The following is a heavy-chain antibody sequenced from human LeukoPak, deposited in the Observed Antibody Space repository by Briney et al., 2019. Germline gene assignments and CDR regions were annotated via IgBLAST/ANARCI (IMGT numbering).Heavy chain of an antibody. CDR2: IIPIFGTA. J-gene: IGHJ4*02. D-gene: IGHD5-18*01. V-gene: IGHV1-69*05. CDR3: ARGWIRLWETFDY. Sequence: GASVKVSCKASGGTFSSYAISWVRQAPGQGLEWMGRIIPIFGTANYAQKFQGRVTITTDESTSTAYMELSSLRSEDTAMYYCARGWIRLWETFDYWGQGTLVTVSS. CDR1: GGTFSSYA.